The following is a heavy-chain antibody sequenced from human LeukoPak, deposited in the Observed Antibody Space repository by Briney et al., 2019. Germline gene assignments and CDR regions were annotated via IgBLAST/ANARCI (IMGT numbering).Heavy chain of an antibody. CDR1: GHTFTNYG. V-gene: IGHV1-18*01. D-gene: IGHD6-6*01. CDR2: ISAYNGNT. J-gene: IGHJ4*02. Sequence: ASVKVSCKASGHTFTNYGITWVRQAPGQGLEWMGWISAYNGNTNYAQNLQGRVTMTTDTSTSTAYMEVRSLRSDDTAVYYCATTIGARLMYFDYWGQGTLVTVSS. CDR3: ATTIGARLMYFDY.